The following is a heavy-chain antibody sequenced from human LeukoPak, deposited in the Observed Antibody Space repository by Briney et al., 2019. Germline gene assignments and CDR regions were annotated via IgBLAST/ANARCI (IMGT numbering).Heavy chain of an antibody. D-gene: IGHD3-3*01. Sequence: SSVKVSCKASGGTFSSYAISWVRQAPGQGLEWMGRIIPIFGIANYAQKFQGRVTITADKSTSTAYMELSSLRSEDTAVYYCARDPPTSYYDFWSGYYSDALDIWGQGTMVTVSS. V-gene: IGHV1-69*04. CDR2: IIPIFGIA. J-gene: IGHJ3*02. CDR3: ARDPPTSYYDFWSGYYSDALDI. CDR1: GGTFSSYA.